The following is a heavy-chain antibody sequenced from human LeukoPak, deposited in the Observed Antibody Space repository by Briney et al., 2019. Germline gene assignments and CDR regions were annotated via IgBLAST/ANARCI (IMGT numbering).Heavy chain of an antibody. CDR3: AREGSLGYYGSGSYYDY. V-gene: IGHV3-66*01. CDR2: IYSGGST. Sequence: GGSLRLSCAASGFTVSRNYMSWVRQAPGKGLEWVSVIYSGGSTYYADSVKGRFTISRDNAKNSLYLQMNSLRAEDTAVYYCAREGSLGYYGSGSYYDYWGQGTLVTVSS. J-gene: IGHJ4*02. D-gene: IGHD3-10*01. CDR1: GFTVSRNY.